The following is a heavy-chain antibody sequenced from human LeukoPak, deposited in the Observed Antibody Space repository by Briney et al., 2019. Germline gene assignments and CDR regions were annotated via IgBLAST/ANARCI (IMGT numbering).Heavy chain of an antibody. CDR2: VYYSGST. J-gene: IGHJ6*03. Sequence: SETLSLTCTVSGGSINSSSYYWGWIRQPPGKGLEWIGRVYYSGSTHYNPSLKSQVTISVDTSKNHFSLRLSSVTAADTAVYYCARQSIAARGYYYYMDVWGKGTTVTVSS. CDR1: GGSINSSSYY. D-gene: IGHD6-6*01. CDR3: ARQSIAARGYYYYMDV. V-gene: IGHV4-39*01.